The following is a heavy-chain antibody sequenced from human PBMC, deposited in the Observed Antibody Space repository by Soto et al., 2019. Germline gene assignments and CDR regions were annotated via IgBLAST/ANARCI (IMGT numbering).Heavy chain of an antibody. D-gene: IGHD6-19*01. CDR3: ALLIAVAGALDY. J-gene: IGHJ4*02. V-gene: IGHV2-26*01. CDR2: IFSNDEK. CDR1: GFSLSNARMG. Sequence: QVTLKESGPVLVKPTETLTLTCTVSGFSLSNARMGVSWIRQPPGKALEWLAHIFSNDEKSYSTSLKSRLTIYKETSKSQVVLTMTNMDPVDTPTYCYALLIAVAGALDYWGQGTLVTVSS.